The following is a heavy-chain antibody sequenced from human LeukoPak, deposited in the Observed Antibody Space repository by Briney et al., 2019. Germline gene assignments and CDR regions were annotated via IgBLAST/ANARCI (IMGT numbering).Heavy chain of an antibody. CDR1: GGSISSGGYS. J-gene: IGHJ4*02. Sequence: SQTLSLTCAVSGGSISSGGYSWSWLRQPPGKGLEWIGYIYHSGSTYYNPSLKSRVTISVDTSKNQFSLKLSSVTAADTAVYYCARGSSSYDYWGQGTLVTVSS. CDR2: IYHSGST. CDR3: ARGSSSYDY. V-gene: IGHV4-30-2*01.